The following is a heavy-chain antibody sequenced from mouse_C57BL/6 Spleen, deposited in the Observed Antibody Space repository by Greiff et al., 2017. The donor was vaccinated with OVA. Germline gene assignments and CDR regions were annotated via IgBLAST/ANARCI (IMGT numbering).Heavy chain of an antibody. J-gene: IGHJ4*01. CDR3: ARSHYYGSSSSGYAMDY. D-gene: IGHD1-1*01. CDR2: IYPGDGDT. V-gene: IGHV1-82*01. CDR1: GYAFSSSW. Sequence: QVQLQQSGPELVKPGASVKISCKASGYAFSSSWMNWVKQRPGKGLEWIGRIYPGDGDTNYNGKFKGKATLTADKSSSTAYMQLSSLTSEDSAVYFCARSHYYGSSSSGYAMDYWGQGTSVTVSS.